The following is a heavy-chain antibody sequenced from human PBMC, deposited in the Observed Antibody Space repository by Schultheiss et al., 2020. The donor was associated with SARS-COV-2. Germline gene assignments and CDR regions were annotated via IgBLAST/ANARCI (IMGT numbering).Heavy chain of an antibody. CDR3: ARAGSRWPWYFDL. Sequence: GGSLRLSCAASGFTFSSYALHWVRQAPGKGLEWVSGISGSGGNTYYADSVKGRFTISRDNSRNTLYLQMNSLRAEDTAVYYCARAGSRWPWYFDLWGRGTLVTVSS. J-gene: IGHJ2*01. CDR1: GFTFSSYA. V-gene: IGHV3-23*01. D-gene: IGHD6-13*01. CDR2: ISGSGGNT.